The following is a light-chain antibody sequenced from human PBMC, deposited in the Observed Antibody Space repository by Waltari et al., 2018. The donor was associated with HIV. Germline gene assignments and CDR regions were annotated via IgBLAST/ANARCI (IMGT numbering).Light chain of an antibody. J-gene: IGKJ4*01. V-gene: IGKV3-11*01. CDR2: HAS. Sequence: DIVFTQSQAILSLSPGENAIPLCMANQSIDGQIAWYQHNTGQPHRLLLHHASHRVSGVPARFSGSASGVDFTLTITTLEAGYVVIYYYQHRHNGQGTFGRGTRV. CDR3: QHRHNGQGT. CDR1: QSIDGQ.